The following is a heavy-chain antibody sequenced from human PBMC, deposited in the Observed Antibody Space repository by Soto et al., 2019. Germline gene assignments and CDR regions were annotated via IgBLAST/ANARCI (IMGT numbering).Heavy chain of an antibody. D-gene: IGHD6-13*01. CDR1: GYTLTELS. CDR2: FDPEDGET. V-gene: IGHV1-24*01. CDR3: ATARQQPYDAFDI. Sequence: ASVKVSCRVSGYTLTELSMHWVRQAPGKGLEWMGGFDPEDGETIYAQKFQGRVAMTEDTSTDTAYMELSSLRSEDTAVYYCATARQQPYDAFDIWGQGTMVTVSS. J-gene: IGHJ3*02.